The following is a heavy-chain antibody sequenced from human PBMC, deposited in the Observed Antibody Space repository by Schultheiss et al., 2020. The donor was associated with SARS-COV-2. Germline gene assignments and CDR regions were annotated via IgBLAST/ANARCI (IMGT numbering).Heavy chain of an antibody. D-gene: IGHD2-15*01. J-gene: IGHJ6*02. V-gene: IGHV3-30*19. CDR1: GFIFSNYG. CDR3: AKDGANCSGGSCHFPSSYGMDV. Sequence: GGSLRLSCEASGFIFSNYGMHWVRQAPGKGLEWVAVISYDGSNKYYADSVKGRFTISRDNSKNTLYLQMNSLRAEDTAVYYCAKDGANCSGGSCHFPSSYGMDVWGQGTTVTVSS. CDR2: ISYDGSNK.